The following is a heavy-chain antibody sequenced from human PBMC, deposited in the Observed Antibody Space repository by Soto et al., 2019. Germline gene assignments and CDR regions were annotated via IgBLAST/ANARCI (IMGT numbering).Heavy chain of an antibody. D-gene: IGHD3-16*01. CDR3: ARLRPTNTGGTFDI. CDR1: GFTFSDYY. V-gene: IGHV3-11*01. J-gene: IGHJ3*02. CDR2: ITYNGDTI. Sequence: QVQLVESGGGLVKPGGSLRLSCAASGFTFSDYYMTWIRQAPGKGLEWLSYITYNGDTIYYADCVKGRFTISRDNAHNSLYLEMNSRRAEDTAIYYCARLRPTNTGGTFDIWGQGTMVTVSS.